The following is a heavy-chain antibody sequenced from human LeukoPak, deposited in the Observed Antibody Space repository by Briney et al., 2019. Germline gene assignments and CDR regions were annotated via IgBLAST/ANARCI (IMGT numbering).Heavy chain of an antibody. J-gene: IGHJ4*02. V-gene: IGHV4-4*07. CDR2: VHSTGAT. CDR1: GGSLSNYY. CDR3: ARGDTSGATYFDY. Sequence: SETLSLTCTVSGGSLSNYYWNWIRQPAGKGLEWIGRVHSTGATHFNPAFASRLTMSEDPSKNQFPLKLRSMTAADTAIYFCARGDTSGATYFDYWGRGTLVTVSS. D-gene: IGHD1-26*01.